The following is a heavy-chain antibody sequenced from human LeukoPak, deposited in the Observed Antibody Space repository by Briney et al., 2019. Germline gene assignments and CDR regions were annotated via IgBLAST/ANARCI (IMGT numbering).Heavy chain of an antibody. CDR3: ANPWGSGWYFDL. D-gene: IGHD7-27*01. Sequence: GGSLRLSCAASGFTFSSHDMHWVRQTPGKGLEWVSGISGSGGTTYYAGSVKGRFTISRDNSNYALYLQMNSLTADDTAVYYCANPWGSGWYFDLWGRGTLVTVSS. J-gene: IGHJ2*01. CDR2: ISGSGGTT. V-gene: IGHV3-23*01. CDR1: GFTFSSHD.